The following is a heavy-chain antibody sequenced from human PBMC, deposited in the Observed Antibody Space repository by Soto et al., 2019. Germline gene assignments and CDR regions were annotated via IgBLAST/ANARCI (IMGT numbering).Heavy chain of an antibody. D-gene: IGHD3-10*01. CDR2: MNPNSGNT. J-gene: IGHJ6*02. CDR3: AIGMSVSGSYSSYYYYGMDV. CDR1: GYTFTSYD. V-gene: IGHV1-8*01. Sequence: ASVKVSCKASGYTFTSYDINWVRQATGQGLEWMGWMNPNSGNTGYAQKFQGRVTMTRNTTISTAYMELSSLRSEDTAVYYCAIGMSVSGSYSSYYYYGMDVWGQGTTVTVSS.